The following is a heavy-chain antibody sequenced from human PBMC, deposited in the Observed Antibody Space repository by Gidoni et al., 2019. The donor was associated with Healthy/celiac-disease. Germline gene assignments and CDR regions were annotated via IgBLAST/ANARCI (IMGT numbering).Heavy chain of an antibody. D-gene: IGHD4-17*01. V-gene: IGHV3-30*18. J-gene: IGHJ6*02. CDR1: GFTFSSYG. CDR2: ISYDGSNK. Sequence: QVQLVESGGGVVQPGRSLRLSCAASGFTFSSYGMHWVRQAPGKGLEWVAVISYDGSNKYYADSVKGRFTISRDNSKNTLYLQMNSLRAEDTAVYYCAKDLGDYRYKAYYYGMDVWGQGTTVTVSS. CDR3: AKDLGDYRYKAYYYGMDV.